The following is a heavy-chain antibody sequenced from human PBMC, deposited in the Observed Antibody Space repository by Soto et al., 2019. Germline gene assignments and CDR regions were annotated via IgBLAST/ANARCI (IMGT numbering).Heavy chain of an antibody. Sequence: QVQLQESGPGLVRPSETLSLSCSVSGDSVTSGTYYWSWMRQSPGKGLEWIAYIQSSGTTNYNPSLKSQVTISVDTSKNQFSLKLTSVTAADTAVYYCARTNSRGHWAAWYWGQGTLVTVSS. D-gene: IGHD3-22*01. CDR2: IQSSGTT. CDR1: GDSVTSGTYY. V-gene: IGHV4-61*01. J-gene: IGHJ4*02. CDR3: ARTNSRGHWAAWY.